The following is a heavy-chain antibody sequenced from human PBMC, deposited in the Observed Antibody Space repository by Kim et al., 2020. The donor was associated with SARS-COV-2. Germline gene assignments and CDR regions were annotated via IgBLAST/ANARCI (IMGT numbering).Heavy chain of an antibody. CDR1: GYTLTELS. D-gene: IGHD3-22*01. J-gene: IGHJ6*02. CDR2: FDPEDGET. Sequence: ASVKVSCKVSGYTLTELSMHWVRQAPGKGLEWMGGFDPEDGETIYAQKFQGRVTMTEDTSTDTAYMELSSLRSEDTAVYYCATVPYYDSSEMDVWGQGTTGTVSS. V-gene: IGHV1-24*01. CDR3: ATVPYYDSSEMDV.